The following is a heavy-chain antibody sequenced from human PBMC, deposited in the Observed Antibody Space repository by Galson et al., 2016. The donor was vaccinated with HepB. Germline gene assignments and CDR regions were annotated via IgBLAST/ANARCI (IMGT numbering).Heavy chain of an antibody. D-gene: IGHD6-19*01. Sequence: TLSLTCSVSGDSMNNYYWSWIRQPPGKGLEWIGYIYYSGSTNYNPSLKSRVAMSVDTSTNQFSLKLSSVTAADTAVYYCARAYSTGWYPAKFDSWGQGTLVTVSS. V-gene: IGHV4-59*01. CDR1: GDSMNNYY. CDR3: ARAYSTGWYPAKFDS. J-gene: IGHJ4*02. CDR2: IYYSGST.